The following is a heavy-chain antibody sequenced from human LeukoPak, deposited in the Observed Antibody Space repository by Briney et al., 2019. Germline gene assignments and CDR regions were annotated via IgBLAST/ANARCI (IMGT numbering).Heavy chain of an antibody. V-gene: IGHV1-69*13. Sequence: GASVKVSCKASGYIFTSNYIHWVRQAPGQGLEWMGGIIPIFGTANYAQKFQGRVTITADESTSTAYMELSSLRSEDTAVYYCASGYSSSRRFDPWGQGTLVTVSS. CDR1: GYIFTSNY. J-gene: IGHJ5*02. D-gene: IGHD6-13*01. CDR3: ASGYSSSRRFDP. CDR2: IIPIFGTA.